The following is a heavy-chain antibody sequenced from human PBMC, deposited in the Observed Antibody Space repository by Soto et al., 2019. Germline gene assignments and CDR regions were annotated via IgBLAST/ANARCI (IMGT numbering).Heavy chain of an antibody. CDR1: GESISNSY. J-gene: IGHJ4*02. CDR2: IYNSVST. V-gene: IGHV4-59*01. CDR3: ARGPPFDY. Sequence: SETLCLTCTVSGESISNSYWSWIRQPPGKDLEWIAFIYNSVSTNYNPSLKSRVTISVDTSKNQFSLKLNSVTAADTAVYFCARGPPFDYWGQGTLVTVSS.